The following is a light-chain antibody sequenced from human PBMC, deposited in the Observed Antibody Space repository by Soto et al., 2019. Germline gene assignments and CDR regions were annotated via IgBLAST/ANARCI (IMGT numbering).Light chain of an antibody. Sequence: ERVMTQSPATLAVSPGERATLSCRATQKVSSGYLAWYQQKAGQAPRLLISDASNMATGIPARFSGSGSGTDFTLTISSLEPEDFAVYYCQQRSNWPWTFGQGTKVDIK. CDR3: QQRSNWPWT. CDR1: QKVSSGY. CDR2: DAS. J-gene: IGKJ1*01. V-gene: IGKV3-11*01.